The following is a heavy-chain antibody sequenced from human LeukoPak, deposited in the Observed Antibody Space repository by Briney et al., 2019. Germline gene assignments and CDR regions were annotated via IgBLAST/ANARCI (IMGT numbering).Heavy chain of an antibody. V-gene: IGHV4-39*01. CDR1: GGSISSSSYY. CDR2: IYYSGST. D-gene: IGHD2-2*01. J-gene: IGHJ5*02. CDR3: ARRGYCSSTSCYEYWFDP. Sequence: SETLSLTCTVSGGSISSSSYYWGWIRQPPGKGLEWIGIIYYSGSTYYNRSLKSRLTISVDTSKNQFSLKLSSVTATDTAVYYCARRGYCSSTSCYEYWFDPWGQGTLVTVSS.